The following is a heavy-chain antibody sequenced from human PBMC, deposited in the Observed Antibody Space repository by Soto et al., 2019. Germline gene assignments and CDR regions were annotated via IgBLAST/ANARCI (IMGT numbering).Heavy chain of an antibody. CDR1: GFTFSRYW. Sequence: PGGSLRLSCAASGFTFSRYWMTWVRQAPGKGLEWVANIKQDGSAKNYVDSVKGRFTISRDNAENSLYLQMHSLRADDTAVYYCARHGEQQLGYGMDVWGQGTTVTVSS. CDR2: IKQDGSAK. CDR3: ARHGEQQLGYGMDV. V-gene: IGHV3-7*03. J-gene: IGHJ6*02. D-gene: IGHD6-13*01.